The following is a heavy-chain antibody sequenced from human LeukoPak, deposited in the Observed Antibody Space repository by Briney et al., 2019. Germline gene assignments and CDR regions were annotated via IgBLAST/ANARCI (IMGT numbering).Heavy chain of an antibody. CDR2: INHSGST. CDR1: GGSFSGYY. J-gene: IGHJ2*01. Sequence: PSETLSLTCAVYGGSFSGYYWSWIRQPPGKGLEWIGEINHSGSTNYNPSLKSRVTISVDTSKNQFSLKLSSVTAADTAVYYCASYAKDIVVLPAASIYWYFDLWGRGTLATVSS. CDR3: ASYAKDIVVLPAASIYWYFDL. V-gene: IGHV4-34*01. D-gene: IGHD2-2*01.